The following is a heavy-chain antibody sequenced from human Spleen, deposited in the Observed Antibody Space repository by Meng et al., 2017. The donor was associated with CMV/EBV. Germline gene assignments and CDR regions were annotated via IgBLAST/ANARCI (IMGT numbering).Heavy chain of an antibody. CDR1: GYIFSSYG. V-gene: IGHV1-18*01. J-gene: IGHJ6*02. D-gene: IGHD3-3*01. Sequence: GGSLRLSCKASGYIFSSYGISWVRQAPGQGLEWMGWISAYNGNTNYGQKFKGRVTMTTDMSTSTAYLELRSLRSDDTAVYYCARDEDDDFWSTFWQVWGQGTTVTVSS. CDR3: ARDEDDDFWSTFWQV. CDR2: ISAYNGNT.